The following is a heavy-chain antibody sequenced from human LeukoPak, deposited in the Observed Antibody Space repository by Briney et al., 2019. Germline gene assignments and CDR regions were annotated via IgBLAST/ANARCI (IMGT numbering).Heavy chain of an antibody. Sequence: ASVKVSCKASGYTFTSYDINWVRRATGQGLEWMGWMNPNSGNTGYAQKLQGRVTMTRDTSTSTVYMELSSLRSEDTAVYYCARGPPRMVRGVTDVWGQGTTVTVSS. CDR2: MNPNSGNT. CDR3: ARGPPRMVRGVTDV. D-gene: IGHD3-10*01. J-gene: IGHJ6*02. CDR1: GYTFTSYD. V-gene: IGHV1-8*02.